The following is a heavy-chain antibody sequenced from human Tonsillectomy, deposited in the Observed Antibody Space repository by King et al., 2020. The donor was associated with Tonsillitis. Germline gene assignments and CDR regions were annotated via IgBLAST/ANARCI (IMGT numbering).Heavy chain of an antibody. V-gene: IGHV3-30*01. Sequence: VQLVESGGGVVQPGRSLRLSCAASGFTLSSYTLHWVRQAPGKGLQWGAVISYDGSNKYYADSVKGRFNISRDNSKNAVYLQVNSLREEDTAVYYCARGPFRDGYNLAYWGQGTLVTVSS. J-gene: IGHJ4*02. D-gene: IGHD5-24*01. CDR2: ISYDGSNK. CDR1: GFTLSSYT. CDR3: ARGPFRDGYNLAY.